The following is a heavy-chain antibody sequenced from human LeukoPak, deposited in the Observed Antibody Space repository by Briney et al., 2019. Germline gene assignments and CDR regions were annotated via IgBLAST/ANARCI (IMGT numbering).Heavy chain of an antibody. D-gene: IGHD3-22*01. CDR3: ARKVPNDSSGYYYRGQFDP. CDR2: IIPIFGTA. Sequence: GSSVTVSFKASGGTFIIYGISWVRQAPGQGREWMGGIIPIFGTANYAQKFQGRVTITADKSTSTAYMELSSLRSEDTAVYYCARKVPNDSSGYYYRGQFDPWGQGTLVTVSS. V-gene: IGHV1-69*06. J-gene: IGHJ5*02. CDR1: GGTFIIYG.